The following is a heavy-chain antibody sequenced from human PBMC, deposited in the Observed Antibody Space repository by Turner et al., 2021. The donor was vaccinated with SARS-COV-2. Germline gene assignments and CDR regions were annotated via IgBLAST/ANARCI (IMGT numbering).Heavy chain of an antibody. J-gene: IGHJ6*02. CDR1: GFTFSSYA. Sequence: QVQPVESGGGVVQPGRSLRLSCAASGFTFSSYAMHWVRQAPGKGLEWVAVISYDGSNKYYADSVKGRFTLSRDNSKNTLYLQMNSLRAEDTAVYYCARDSPYCTNGVCYTSYYGMDVWGQGTTVTVSS. CDR3: ARDSPYCTNGVCYTSYYGMDV. CDR2: ISYDGSNK. D-gene: IGHD2-8*01. V-gene: IGHV3-30*04.